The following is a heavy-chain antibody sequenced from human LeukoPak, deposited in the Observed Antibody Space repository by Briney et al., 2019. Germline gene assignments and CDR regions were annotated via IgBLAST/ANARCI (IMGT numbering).Heavy chain of an antibody. Sequence: GGSLTLSCAASGVTFSRFGMHWVRHAPGKGLDWVALISHDGSQRYYTDSVRGRFTISRDNSKNTLYLQMDSLRAEDTAVYYCAKGQNRNGGALAYWGQGTLVTVSS. D-gene: IGHD3-16*01. CDR3: AKGQNRNGGALAY. J-gene: IGHJ4*02. CDR1: GVTFSRFG. V-gene: IGHV3-30*18. CDR2: ISHDGSQR.